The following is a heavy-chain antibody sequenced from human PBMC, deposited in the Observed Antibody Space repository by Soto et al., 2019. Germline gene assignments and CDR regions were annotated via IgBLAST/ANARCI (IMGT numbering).Heavy chain of an antibody. V-gene: IGHV3-30*03. D-gene: IGHD1-26*01. CDR1: GFAFSPYG. Sequence: QVQLVESGGGVVQPGRSLRLSCAASGFAFSPYGMHWVRQAPGKGLEWVAVTTSDGARINYADSVKGRFTISRDNSRTTLYLQMNSLRIDDTAVYYCARKNPGREWELPDYWGQGTLVTVSS. CDR2: TTSDGARI. J-gene: IGHJ4*02. CDR3: ARKNPGREWELPDY.